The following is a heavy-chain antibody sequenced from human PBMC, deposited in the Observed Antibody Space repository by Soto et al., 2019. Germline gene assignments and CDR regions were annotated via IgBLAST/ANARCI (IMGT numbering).Heavy chain of an antibody. J-gene: IGHJ5*02. CDR2: IKSKTDGGTT. CDR1: GFTFSNAW. CDR3: TPGWNLITNFPFPRPANWLDP. Sequence: VGSLRLSCAASGFTFSNAWMSWVRQAPGKGLEWVGRIKSKTDGGTTDYAAPVKGRCTISRDDSKSTLYLQMNRLKTEDTAVYYCTPGWNLITNFPFPRPANWLDPWGQGSLVTVS. V-gene: IGHV3-15*01. D-gene: IGHD3-3*01.